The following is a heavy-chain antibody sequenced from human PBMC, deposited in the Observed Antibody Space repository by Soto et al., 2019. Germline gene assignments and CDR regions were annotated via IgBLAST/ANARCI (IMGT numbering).Heavy chain of an antibody. D-gene: IGHD6-19*01. CDR3: AYSSGWWAMDV. V-gene: IGHV1-46*03. Sequence: QVQLVQSGAEVREPGASVKISCKASGYTLTKYYTHWVRRAPGQGLEWVGIFDPTGFETNTAQSFRGRASLSRDTATATAFLELSSLRSVDTAVYYCAYSSGWWAMDVWGEGTTVIVSS. J-gene: IGHJ6*04. CDR2: FDPTGFET. CDR1: GYTLTKYY.